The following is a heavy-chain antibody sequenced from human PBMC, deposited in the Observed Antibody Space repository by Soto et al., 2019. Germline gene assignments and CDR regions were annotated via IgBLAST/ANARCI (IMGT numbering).Heavy chain of an antibody. CDR3: ARAEAARTGYYYYYMDV. V-gene: IGHV1-69*02. D-gene: IGHD6-6*01. J-gene: IGHJ6*03. Sequence: SVKVSCKASGGTFSSYTISWVRQAPGQGLEWMGRIIPILGIANYAQKFQGRVTITADKSTSTAYMELSSLRSEDTAVYYCARAEAARTGYYYYYMDVWGKGTTVTVS. CDR2: IIPILGIA. CDR1: GGTFSSYT.